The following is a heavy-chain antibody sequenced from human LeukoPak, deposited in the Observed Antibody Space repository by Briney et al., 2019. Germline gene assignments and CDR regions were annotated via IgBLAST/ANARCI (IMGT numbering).Heavy chain of an antibody. CDR1: GYTFTSYG. CDR2: ISVYNGNT. Sequence: GASVKVSCKASGYTFTSYGISWVRQAPGQGLEWMGWISVYNGNTNYAKKLQGRVPMTTDTSTSTAYMELRSLRSDDTAVYYCARYGGTGIAAAGALRTVYYYYGMDVWGQGTTVTVSS. D-gene: IGHD6-13*01. J-gene: IGHJ6*02. CDR3: ARYGGTGIAAAGALRTVYYYYGMDV. V-gene: IGHV1-18*01.